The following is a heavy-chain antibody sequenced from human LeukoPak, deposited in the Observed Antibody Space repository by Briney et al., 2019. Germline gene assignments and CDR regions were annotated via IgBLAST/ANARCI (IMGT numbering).Heavy chain of an antibody. Sequence: SETLSLTCTVSGGSISSYYWSWIRQPPGKGLEWIGYIYYSGSTNYNPSLKSRVTISVDTSKNQFSLKLSSVTAADTAVYYCARLKFMITFGGDPLWWFDPWGQGTLVTVSS. J-gene: IGHJ5*02. V-gene: IGHV4-59*08. D-gene: IGHD3-16*01. CDR3: ARLKFMITFGGDPLWWFDP. CDR1: GGSISSYY. CDR2: IYYSGST.